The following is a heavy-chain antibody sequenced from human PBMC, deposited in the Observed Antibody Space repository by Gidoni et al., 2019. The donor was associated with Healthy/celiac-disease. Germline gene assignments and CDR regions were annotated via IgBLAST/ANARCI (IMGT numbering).Heavy chain of an antibody. Sequence: QVQLVQSGAEVKKPGSSVKVSCKASGGTFSSYTISWVRQAPGQGLEWMGRIIPILGIANYAQKFQGRVTITADKSTSTAYMELSSLRAEDTAVYYCARGSGGGYYGSGSHYWGQGTLVTVSS. CDR3: ARGSGGGYYGSGSHY. D-gene: IGHD3-10*01. J-gene: IGHJ4*02. V-gene: IGHV1-69*02. CDR1: GGTFSSYT. CDR2: IIPILGIA.